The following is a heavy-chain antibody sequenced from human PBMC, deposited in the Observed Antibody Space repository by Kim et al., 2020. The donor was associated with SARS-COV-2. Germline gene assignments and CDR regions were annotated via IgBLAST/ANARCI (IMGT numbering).Heavy chain of an antibody. CDR3: ARISYGGNAFDY. Sequence: SVKVSCKASGGTFSSYAISWVRQAPGQGLEWMGRIIPILGIANYAQKFQGRVTITADKSTSTAYMELSSLRSEDTAVYYCARISYGGNAFDYWGQGTLVTVSS. J-gene: IGHJ4*02. CDR2: IIPILGIA. CDR1: GGTFSSYA. V-gene: IGHV1-69*04. D-gene: IGHD4-17*01.